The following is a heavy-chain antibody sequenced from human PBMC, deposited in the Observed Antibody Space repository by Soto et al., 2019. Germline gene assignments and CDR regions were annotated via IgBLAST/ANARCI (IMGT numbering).Heavy chain of an antibody. Sequence: GASVKVSCKSSGYTFTSYGISWVRQAPGQGLEWMGWISAYNGNTNCAQKLQGRVTMTTDTSTSTAYMELRSLRSDDTAVYYCARAQYCSGGSCRFIPRVQGKFYYYGMDVWGQGTTVTVSS. V-gene: IGHV1-18*04. J-gene: IGHJ6*02. CDR2: ISAYNGNT. D-gene: IGHD2-15*01. CDR3: ARAQYCSGGSCRFIPRVQGKFYYYGMDV. CDR1: GYTFTSYG.